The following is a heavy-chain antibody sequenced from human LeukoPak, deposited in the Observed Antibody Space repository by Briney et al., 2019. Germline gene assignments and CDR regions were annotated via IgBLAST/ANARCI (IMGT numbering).Heavy chain of an antibody. CDR3: ARRYYDSSGYYYD. CDR1: GGSISSYY. CDR2: IYYSGST. V-gene: IGHV4-59*01. J-gene: IGHJ4*02. Sequence: SSETLSLTCTVSGGSISSYYWSWIRQPPGKGLEWIGYIYYSGSTNYNPSLKSRVTISVDTSKNQFSLKLSSVTAADTAVYYCARRYYDSSGYYYDWGQGTLVTVSS. D-gene: IGHD3-22*01.